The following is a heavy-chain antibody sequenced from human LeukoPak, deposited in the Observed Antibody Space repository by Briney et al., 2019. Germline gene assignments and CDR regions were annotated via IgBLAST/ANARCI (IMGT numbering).Heavy chain of an antibody. CDR3: ATVSGSRYYYYGMDV. V-gene: IGHV3-23*01. D-gene: IGHD1-26*01. CDR2: ISGSGGST. CDR1: GFTFSSYA. Sequence: NPGGSLRLSCAASGFTFSSYAMSWVRQAPGKGLEWVSAISGSGGSTYYADSVKGRFTIPRDNSKNTLYLQMNSLRAEDTAVYYCATVSGSRYYYYGMDVWGQGTTVTVSS. J-gene: IGHJ6*02.